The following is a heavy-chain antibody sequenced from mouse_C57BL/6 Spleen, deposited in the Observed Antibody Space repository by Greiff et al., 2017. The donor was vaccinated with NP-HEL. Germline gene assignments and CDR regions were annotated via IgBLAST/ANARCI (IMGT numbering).Heavy chain of an antibody. CDR1: GYTFTSYW. CDR2: IDPSDSYT. J-gene: IGHJ4*01. V-gene: IGHV1-69*01. Sequence: QVQLQQPGAELVMPGASVKLSCKASGYTFTSYWMHWVKQRPGQGLEWIGEIDPSDSYTNYNQKFKGKSTLTVDKSSSTAYMQLSSLTSEDSAVYYCARKGQGDYAMDYWGQGTSVTVSS. D-gene: IGHD3-3*01. CDR3: ARKGQGDYAMDY.